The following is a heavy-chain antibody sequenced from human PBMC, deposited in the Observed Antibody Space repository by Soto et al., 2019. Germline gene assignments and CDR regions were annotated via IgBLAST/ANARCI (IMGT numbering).Heavy chain of an antibody. CDR3: ARAYMDYFDY. V-gene: IGHV3-33*01. D-gene: IGHD2-21*01. J-gene: IGHJ4*02. CDR1: GFTLSNYG. CDR2: IWYDGTNK. Sequence: QVQLVESGGGVVQPGRSLRLSCAASGFTLSNYGVHWVRQAPCMGLEWVAVIWYDGTNKYYADSVKGRFTISRDNSKNTLYLQMNSLRVVDTAVYYCARAYMDYFDYWGQGTLVTVSS.